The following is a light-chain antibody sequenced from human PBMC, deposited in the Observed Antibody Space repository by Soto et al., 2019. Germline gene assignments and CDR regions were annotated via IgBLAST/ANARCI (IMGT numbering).Light chain of an antibody. Sequence: EKVVALAGGPLSLSPGERATLSCRASQSVSSSYLAWYQQKPGQAPRLLIYGASSRATGIPDRFSGSGSGTDFTLTISRLEPEDFAVYYCQQYGSSTPLTFGPGTKVDIK. CDR3: QQYGSSTPLT. V-gene: IGKV3-20*01. CDR1: QSVSSSY. J-gene: IGKJ3*01. CDR2: GAS.